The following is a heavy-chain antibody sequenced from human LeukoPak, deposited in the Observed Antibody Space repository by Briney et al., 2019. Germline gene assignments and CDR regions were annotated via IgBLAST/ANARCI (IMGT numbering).Heavy chain of an antibody. CDR1: GFTFSSFA. CDR3: ARSRGPGSHWFDP. J-gene: IGHJ5*02. V-gene: IGHV3-23*01. D-gene: IGHD3-10*01. CDR2: VSDTT. Sequence: GGSLRLSCAASGFTFSSFALSWVRQAPGKGLEWVSTVSDTTYYADSARGRFTISRDDSKNTLYLQMDSLRAEDTAIYFCARSRGPGSHWFDPWGQGTLVTVSS.